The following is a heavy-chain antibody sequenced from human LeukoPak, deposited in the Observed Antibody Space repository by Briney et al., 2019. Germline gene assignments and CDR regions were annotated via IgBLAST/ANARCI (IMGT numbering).Heavy chain of an antibody. J-gene: IGHJ5*02. Sequence: ASMKVSCKTSGYSFTDYYMHWVRQAPGQGLEWMGWINPNSGGTSSAQKFQGRVTMTRDTSITTVYMEVNWLTSDDTAIYYCARADRLHGGPYLIGPWGQGTLVTVSS. CDR3: ARADRLHGGPYLIGP. D-gene: IGHD2-21*01. V-gene: IGHV1-2*02. CDR1: GYSFTDYY. CDR2: INPNSGGT.